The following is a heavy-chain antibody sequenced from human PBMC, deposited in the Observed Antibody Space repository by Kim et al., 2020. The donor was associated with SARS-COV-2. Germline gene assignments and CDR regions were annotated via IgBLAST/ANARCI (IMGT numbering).Heavy chain of an antibody. Sequence: SVKVSCKASGGTFSSYAISWVRQAPGQGLEWMRGIIPIFGTANYAQKFQGRVTITADESTSTAYMELSSLRSEDTAVYYCAGDHHILTGFDIGYWGQGTLVTVSS. J-gene: IGHJ4*02. CDR3: AGDHHILTGFDIGY. V-gene: IGHV1-69*13. CDR2: IIPIFGTA. D-gene: IGHD3-9*01. CDR1: GGTFSSYA.